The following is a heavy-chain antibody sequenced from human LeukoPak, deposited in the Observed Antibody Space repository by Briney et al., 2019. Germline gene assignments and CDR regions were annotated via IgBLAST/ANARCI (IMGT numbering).Heavy chain of an antibody. CDR3: AKGGPEASAGLSWFDP. V-gene: IGHV4-59*01. D-gene: IGHD1-14*01. J-gene: IGHJ5*02. Sequence: PSETLSLTCTVSGGSITFYYWHWMRQPPGKGLEWIGHTFYSGNVKYNPSLESRVTISVDRSKNQISLNLNSVTAADTAVYYCAKGGPEASAGLSWFDPWGQGTPVTVSS. CDR1: GGSITFYY. CDR2: TFYSGNV.